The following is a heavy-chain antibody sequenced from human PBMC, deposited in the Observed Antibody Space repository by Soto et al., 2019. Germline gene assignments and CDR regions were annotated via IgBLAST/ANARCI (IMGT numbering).Heavy chain of an antibody. Sequence: GASVKVSCKASGFTFTISAVHGVLQARGQRLEWIGWIVVGSGNTNYAQKFQERVTITRDMSTSTAYMELSSLRSEDTAVYYCAAAAGIDAFYIWGQGTMVTVS. D-gene: IGHD6-13*01. CDR3: AAAAGIDAFYI. CDR2: IVVGSGNT. J-gene: IGHJ3*02. V-gene: IGHV1-58*01. CDR1: GFTFTISA.